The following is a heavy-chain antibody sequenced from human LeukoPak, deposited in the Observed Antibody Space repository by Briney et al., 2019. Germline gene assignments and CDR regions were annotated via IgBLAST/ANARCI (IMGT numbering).Heavy chain of an antibody. CDR1: GGSFSGYY. D-gene: IGHD2-8*01. Sequence: PSETLSLTCAVYGGSFSGYYWSWIRQPPGKGGEWIGEINHSGSTNYNPSLKSRVTIPVDTSKNQFSLKLSSVTAADTAVYYCARGLSYCTNGVCSTPYFDYWGQGTLVTVSS. CDR2: INHSGST. V-gene: IGHV4-34*01. J-gene: IGHJ4*02. CDR3: ARGLSYCTNGVCSTPYFDY.